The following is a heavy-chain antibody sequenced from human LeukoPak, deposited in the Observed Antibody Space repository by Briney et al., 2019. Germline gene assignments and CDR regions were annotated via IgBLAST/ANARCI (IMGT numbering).Heavy chain of an antibody. D-gene: IGHD3-10*01. CDR2: IGTAGDT. CDR3: ARAYRGYYGSGSYYNDAFDI. V-gene: IGHV3-13*04. CDR1: GFAFSSYD. Sequence: GGSLRLSCAASGFAFSSYDMHWVRQATGQGLEWVSAIGTAGDTYYPGSVKRRFTISRENAKNSLYLQMNSLRAGDTAVYYCARAYRGYYGSGSYYNDAFDIWGQGTMVTVSS. J-gene: IGHJ3*02.